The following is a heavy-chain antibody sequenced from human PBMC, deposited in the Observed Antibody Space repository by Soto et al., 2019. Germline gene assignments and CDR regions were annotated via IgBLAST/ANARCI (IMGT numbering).Heavy chain of an antibody. J-gene: IGHJ5*01. Sequence: PGGSLRLSCVVSGFTLSNTGIHWVRQAPGKGLEWVAMISYDGNDKYYADSVKGRFTISRDSSKNTLYLQMNNLRPEDTSVYYCAKDWGSSGWFNWFDSWGQGTLVTVSS. CDR2: ISYDGNDK. D-gene: IGHD6-19*01. V-gene: IGHV3-30*18. CDR3: AKDWGSSGWFNWFDS. CDR1: GFTLSNTG.